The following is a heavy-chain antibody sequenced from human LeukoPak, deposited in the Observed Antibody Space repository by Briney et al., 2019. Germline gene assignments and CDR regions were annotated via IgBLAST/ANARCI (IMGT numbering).Heavy chain of an antibody. V-gene: IGHV1-8*03. Sequence: GASVKVSCKASGYTFTTYDITWVRQATGQGLEWMGWMNPNSGNTAYAQKFQGRVNITRKASISTAYIELSSLRSEDTAVYYCAREDYYDSGSNDYWGQGTLVTVSS. CDR3: AREDYYDSGSNDY. CDR1: GYTFTTYD. CDR2: MNPNSGNT. D-gene: IGHD3-22*01. J-gene: IGHJ4*02.